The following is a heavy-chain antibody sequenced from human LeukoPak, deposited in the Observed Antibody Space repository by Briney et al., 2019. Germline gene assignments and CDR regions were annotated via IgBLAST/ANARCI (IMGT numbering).Heavy chain of an antibody. CDR1: GYTFTSYD. CDR2: MNPNSGST. CDR3: ARGRSTGHPYYFEY. J-gene: IGHJ4*02. Sequence: ASVKVSCKASGYTFTSYDINWVRQATGQGLEWMGWMNPNSGSTGYAQKFQGRVTITRNTSISTAYMGLSGLRSEDTAVYYCARGRSTGHPYYFEYWGQGTLVTVSS. V-gene: IGHV1-8*03.